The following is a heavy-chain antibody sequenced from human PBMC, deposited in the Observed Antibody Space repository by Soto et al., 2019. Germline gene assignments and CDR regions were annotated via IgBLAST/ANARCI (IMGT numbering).Heavy chain of an antibody. V-gene: IGHV1-69*12. J-gene: IGHJ6*02. D-gene: IGHD3-3*01. CDR2: IIPIFGTA. CDR1: GGTFSSYA. Sequence: QVQLVQSGAEVKKPGSSVKVSCKASGGTFSSYAISWVRQAPGQGLEWMGGIIPIFGTANYAQKFQGRVTITADESTSTAYMELSSLRSEDTAVYYCARDLFGVGRGYYYYGMDVWGQGTTVTVSS. CDR3: ARDLFGVGRGYYYYGMDV.